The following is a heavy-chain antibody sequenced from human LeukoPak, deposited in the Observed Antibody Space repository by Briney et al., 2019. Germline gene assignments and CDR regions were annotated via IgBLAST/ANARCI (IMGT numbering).Heavy chain of an antibody. CDR3: ARQGGDWFGELFGWFDP. Sequence: SETLSLTCTVSGGSISSSSYHWGWIRQPPGKGLEWIGSIYYSGSTYYNPSLKSRVTISVDTSKNQFSLKLSSVTAADTAVYYCARQGGDWFGELFGWFDPWGQGTLVTVSS. CDR1: GGSISSSSYH. CDR2: IYYSGST. J-gene: IGHJ5*02. V-gene: IGHV4-39*01. D-gene: IGHD3-10*01.